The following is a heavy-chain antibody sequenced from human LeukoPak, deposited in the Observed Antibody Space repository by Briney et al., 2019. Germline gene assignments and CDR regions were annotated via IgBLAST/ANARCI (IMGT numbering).Heavy chain of an antibody. CDR3: AREDYYGSGNYVAWGDAFDV. J-gene: IGHJ3*01. CDR1: GFTFSSYS. V-gene: IGHV3-21*01. CDR2: ISSSSSYI. D-gene: IGHD3-10*01. Sequence: GGSLRLSCAASGFTFSSYSMNWVRQAPGKGLEWVSSISSSSSYIYYADSVKGRFTISRDNAKNSLYLQMNSLRAEDTAVYYCAREDYYGSGNYVAWGDAFDVWGQGTTVTVSS.